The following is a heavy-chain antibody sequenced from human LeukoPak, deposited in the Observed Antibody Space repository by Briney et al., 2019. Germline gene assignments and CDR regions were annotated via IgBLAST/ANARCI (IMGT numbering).Heavy chain of an antibody. CDR2: INHSGST. J-gene: IGHJ6*02. V-gene: IGHV4-34*01. CDR3: ARGSSRYFDWLLSSGGMDV. Sequence: PSETLSLTCAVYGGSFSGYYWSWIRQPPGKGLEWIGEINHSGSTNYNPSLKSRVTISVDTSKNQFSLKLSSVTAADTAVYYCARGSSRYFDWLLSSGGMDVWGQGTTVTVSS. CDR1: GGSFSGYY. D-gene: IGHD3-9*01.